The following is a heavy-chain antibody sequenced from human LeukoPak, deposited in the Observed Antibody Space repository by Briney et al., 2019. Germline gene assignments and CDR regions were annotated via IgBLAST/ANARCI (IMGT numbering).Heavy chain of an antibody. CDR2: IRSKAYGGTT. Sequence: GGSLRLSCTASGFTFGDYAMSWVRQAPGKGLEWVGFIRSKAYGGTTEYAASVKGRFTISRDDSKSIAYLQMNSLKTEDTAVYYCTASRGREPLDYWGQGTLVTVSS. CDR3: TASRGREPLDY. CDR1: GFTFGDYA. J-gene: IGHJ4*02. D-gene: IGHD1-26*01. V-gene: IGHV3-49*04.